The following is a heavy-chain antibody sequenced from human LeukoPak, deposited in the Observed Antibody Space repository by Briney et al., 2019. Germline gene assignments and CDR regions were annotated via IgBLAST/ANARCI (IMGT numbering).Heavy chain of an antibody. CDR3: ARTNLGYSSSWYRLDY. Sequence: SETLSLTCTVSGGSISSGGYYWSWIRQHPGKGLEWIGYIYYSGGTNYNPSLKSRVTISVDTSKNQFSLKLSSVTAADTAVYYCARTNLGYSSSWYRLDYWGQGTLVTVSS. CDR2: IYYSGGT. CDR1: GGSISSGGYY. J-gene: IGHJ4*02. V-gene: IGHV4-61*08. D-gene: IGHD6-13*01.